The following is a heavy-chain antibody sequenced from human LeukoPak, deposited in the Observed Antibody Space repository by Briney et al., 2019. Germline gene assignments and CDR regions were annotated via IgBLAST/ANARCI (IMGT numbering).Heavy chain of an antibody. D-gene: IGHD1-1*01. V-gene: IGHV4-38-2*01. J-gene: IGHJ4*02. Sequence: SETLSLTCAVSGYSISGGYYWGWIRQPPGNGLEWIGSIYHSGSTYYNPSLESRVTISVDTSKNQFSLKLRSVTAADTAVYYCAEVERRNYWGQGTLVTVSS. CDR1: GYSISGGYY. CDR2: IYHSGST. CDR3: AEVERRNY.